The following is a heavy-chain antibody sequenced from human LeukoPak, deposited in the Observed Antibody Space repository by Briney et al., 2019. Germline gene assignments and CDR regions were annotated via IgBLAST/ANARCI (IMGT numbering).Heavy chain of an antibody. CDR3: AKGGRHYDFWSGKMYYYYYYYMDV. Sequence: GGTLRLSCAASGFTFSSYGMSWVRQAPGKGLEWVSAISGSGGSTYYADSVKGRFTISRDNSKNTLYLQMNSLRAEDTAVYYCAKGGRHYDFWSGKMYYYYYYYMDVWGKGTTVTVSS. J-gene: IGHJ6*03. CDR2: ISGSGGST. D-gene: IGHD3-3*01. V-gene: IGHV3-23*01. CDR1: GFTFSSYG.